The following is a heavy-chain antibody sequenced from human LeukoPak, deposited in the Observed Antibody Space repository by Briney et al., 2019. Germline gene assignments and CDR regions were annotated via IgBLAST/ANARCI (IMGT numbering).Heavy chain of an antibody. CDR2: ISSSSSYI. CDR3: ARAVRRSWNYRVFDY. V-gene: IGHV3-21*01. J-gene: IGHJ4*02. D-gene: IGHD1-7*01. Sequence: GGSLRLSCAASGFTFSSYSMNWVRQAPGKGLEWVSSISSSSSYIYYVDSVKGRFTISRDNAKNLLYLQMNSLRAEDTAVYYCARAVRRSWNYRVFDYWGQGTLVTVSS. CDR1: GFTFSSYS.